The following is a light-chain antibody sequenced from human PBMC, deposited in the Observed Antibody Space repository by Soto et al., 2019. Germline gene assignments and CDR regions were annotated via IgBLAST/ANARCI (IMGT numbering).Light chain of an antibody. Sequence: QSALTQPASVSGSPGQSITISCTGTSSDVGGYNYVSWYQQHPGKVPKLMIYEVSNRPSGISNRFSGSKSGNTASLTISGLQAEDEAYYYCSSYTGSSTLVVFGAGTKLTVL. V-gene: IGLV2-14*01. CDR2: EVS. CDR1: SSDVGGYNY. J-gene: IGLJ2*01. CDR3: SSYTGSSTLVV.